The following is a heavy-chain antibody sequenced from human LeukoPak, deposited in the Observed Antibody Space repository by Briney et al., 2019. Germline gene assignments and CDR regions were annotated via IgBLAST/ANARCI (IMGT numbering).Heavy chain of an antibody. V-gene: IGHV4-59*01. D-gene: IGHD6-19*01. Sequence: SETPSLTCTVSGGSISSYYWSWIRQPPGKGLEWIGYIYYSGSTNYNPSLKSRVTISVDMSKNQFSLKPSSVTAADTAVYYCARLYSSGWYPIPYNWFDPWGQGTLVTVSS. CDR1: GGSISSYY. CDR3: ARLYSSGWYPIPYNWFDP. CDR2: IYYSGST. J-gene: IGHJ5*02.